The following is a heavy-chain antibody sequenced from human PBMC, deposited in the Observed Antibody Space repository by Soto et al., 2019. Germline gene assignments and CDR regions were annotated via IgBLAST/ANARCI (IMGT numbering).Heavy chain of an antibody. Sequence: GGSMRLSCAASVLPFNSYAMSWVRQAPGKGLEWVSAISGSGGSTYYADSVKGRFTISRDNSKNTLYLQMNSLRAEDTAVYYCARDSSGWSWGAFDIWGQGTMVTVSS. J-gene: IGHJ3*02. CDR2: ISGSGGST. CDR3: ARDSSGWSWGAFDI. D-gene: IGHD6-19*01. CDR1: VLPFNSYA. V-gene: IGHV3-23*01.